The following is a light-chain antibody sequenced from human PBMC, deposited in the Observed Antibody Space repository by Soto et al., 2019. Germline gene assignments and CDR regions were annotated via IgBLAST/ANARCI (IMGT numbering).Light chain of an antibody. CDR2: ENN. V-gene: IGLV1-51*01. Sequence: QSVLTQPPSVSAAPGQMVTISCSGSSSSIGRNYASWYQQLPGTAPKLLIYENNKRPSGIPDRFSGSKSGTSATLGIAGLQNGDEADYYCGTWDSSLSVYVFGTGTKVTVL. J-gene: IGLJ1*01. CDR3: GTWDSSLSVYV. CDR1: SSSIGRNY.